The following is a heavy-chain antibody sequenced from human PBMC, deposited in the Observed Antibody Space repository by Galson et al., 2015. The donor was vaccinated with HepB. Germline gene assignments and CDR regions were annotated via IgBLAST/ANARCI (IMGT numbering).Heavy chain of an antibody. CDR3: ARDAELNYYFDY. D-gene: IGHD1-26*01. V-gene: IGHV1-69*13. CDR1: GGTFSSYA. CDR2: IIPIFGTA. Sequence: SVKVSCKASGGTFSSYAISWVRQAPGQGLEWMGGIIPIFGTANYAQKFQGRVTITADESTSTAYMELSSLRSEDTAVYYCARDAELNYYFDYWGQGTLVAVSS. J-gene: IGHJ4*02.